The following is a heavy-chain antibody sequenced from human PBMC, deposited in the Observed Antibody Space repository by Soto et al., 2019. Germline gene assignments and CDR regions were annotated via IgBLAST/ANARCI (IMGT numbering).Heavy chain of an antibody. J-gene: IGHJ5*02. Sequence: QVQLVESGGGVVQPGRSLRLSCAASGFNFSSYGMHWVRQAPGKGLEWVAVISYDGSNKYYADSVKGRFTISRENSKNPLYLQTTSLRAEDMAVYYCANRAQSSSGWYLLESWGQGTLVTVSS. V-gene: IGHV3-30*18. CDR1: GFNFSSYG. CDR2: ISYDGSNK. CDR3: ANRAQSSSGWYLLES. D-gene: IGHD6-19*01.